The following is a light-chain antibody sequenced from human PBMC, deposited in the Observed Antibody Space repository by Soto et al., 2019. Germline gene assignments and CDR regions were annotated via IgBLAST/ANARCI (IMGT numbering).Light chain of an antibody. V-gene: IGLV2-11*01. CDR2: DVS. CDR3: CLYAVTFYV. J-gene: IGLJ1*01. Sequence: QSLLTQPRSVSGSPGRSVTISCTGTSSDVGTYDFVSWYQQHPGKAPRLMIFDVSERPSGVPDRFSGSKSGNTASLTISGLQAEDEADYYCCLYAVTFYVFGTGTKVTVL. CDR1: SSDVGTYDF.